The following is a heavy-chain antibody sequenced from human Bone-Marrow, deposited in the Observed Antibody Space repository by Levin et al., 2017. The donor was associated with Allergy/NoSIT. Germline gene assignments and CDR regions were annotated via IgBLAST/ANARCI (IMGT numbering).Heavy chain of an antibody. D-gene: IGHD6-19*01. CDR2: IYSTASS. CDR3: AGAGDWEGSVWYGTKDYAMEF. J-gene: IGHJ6*02. Sequence: SETLSLTCNVSGVSINNYFWSWIRQPPGKGLEWIGYIYSTASSSYNPSLKNRVTMSIETSKNQVSLKLRSVTAADTAVYYCAGAGDWEGSVWYGTKDYAMEFWGQGTTVTVSS. V-gene: IGHV4-59*01. CDR1: GVSINNYF.